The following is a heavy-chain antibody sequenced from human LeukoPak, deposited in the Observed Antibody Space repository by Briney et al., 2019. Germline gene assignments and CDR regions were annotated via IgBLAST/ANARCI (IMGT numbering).Heavy chain of an antibody. CDR1: GAPISRFY. J-gene: IGHJ4*02. V-gene: IGHV4-4*09. D-gene: IGHD6-19*01. CDR2: IYNGVPT. Sequence: SETLSLICTASGAPISRFYWTWVRQPPGKGLEWIGNIYNGVPTFFNPSLKSRVTLSVDTSKTQFSLQLASVTAADTAVYYCVQTTGWPGFDYWGQGILVTVSS. CDR3: VQTTGWPGFDY.